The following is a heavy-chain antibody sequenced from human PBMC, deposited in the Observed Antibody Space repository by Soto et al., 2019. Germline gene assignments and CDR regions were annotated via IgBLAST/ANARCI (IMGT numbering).Heavy chain of an antibody. V-gene: IGHV3-23*01. CDR1: GFTFSSYA. J-gene: IGHJ4*02. D-gene: IGHD6-19*01. CDR3: AKDRDSSGWYRRGSDY. Sequence: EVQLLESGGGLVQPGGSLRLSCAASGFTFSSYAMSWVRPAPGKGLEWVSAISGSGGSTYYADSVKGRFTISRDNSKITVYLQMNGLRAEDTAVYYCAKDRDSSGWYRRGSDYWGQGTLGTVSS. CDR2: ISGSGGST.